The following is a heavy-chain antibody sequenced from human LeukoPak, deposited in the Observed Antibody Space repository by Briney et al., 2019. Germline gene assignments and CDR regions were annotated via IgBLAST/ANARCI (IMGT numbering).Heavy chain of an antibody. J-gene: IGHJ4*02. D-gene: IGHD2-2*01. CDR1: GFTFSDYY. CDR2: ISSSGSTI. V-gene: IGHV3-11*04. CDR3: ARYAYCSSTSCRRASSDFDY. Sequence: GGSLRLSCAASGFTFSDYYMSWIRQAPGKGLEWVSYISSSGSTIYYADSVKGRFTISRDNAKNSLYLQMNSLRAEDTAVYYCARYAYCSSTSCRRASSDFDYWGQGTLVTVSS.